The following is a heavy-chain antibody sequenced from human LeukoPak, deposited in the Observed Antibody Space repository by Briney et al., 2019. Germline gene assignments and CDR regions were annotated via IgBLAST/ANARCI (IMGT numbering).Heavy chain of an antibody. CDR2: INHSGST. Sequence: SETLSLTCAVYGGSFSGYYWSWIRQPPGKGLEWIGEINHSGSTNYNPSLKSRVTISVDTSKNQFSLKLSSVTAADTAVYYCARLVRAGPKANTMVRGGSRGGHYYMDVWGKGTTVSVSS. J-gene: IGHJ6*03. D-gene: IGHD3-10*01. CDR1: GGSFSGYY. V-gene: IGHV4-34*01. CDR3: ARLVRAGPKANTMVRGGSRGGHYYMDV.